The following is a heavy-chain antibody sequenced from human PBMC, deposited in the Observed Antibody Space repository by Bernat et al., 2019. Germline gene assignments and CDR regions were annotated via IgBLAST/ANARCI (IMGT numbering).Heavy chain of an antibody. CDR2: ISYDGSNK. Sequence: HVQLVESGGGVVQPGRSLRLSCAASGFTFSSYAMHWVRQAPGKGLEWVAVISYDGSNKYYADSVKGRFTISRDNSKNTLYLQMNSLRAEDTAVYYCARAGDCTNGVCWGFDYWGQGTLVTVSS. D-gene: IGHD2-8*01. CDR3: ARAGDCTNGVCWGFDY. J-gene: IGHJ4*02. CDR1: GFTFSSYA. V-gene: IGHV3-30-3*01.